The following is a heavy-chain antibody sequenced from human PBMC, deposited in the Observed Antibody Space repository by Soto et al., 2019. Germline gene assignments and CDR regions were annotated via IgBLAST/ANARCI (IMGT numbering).Heavy chain of an antibody. CDR3: ARDGVATGRFYYYYGMDV. V-gene: IGHV3-13*04. CDR1: GFTFSSYD. Sequence: PGGSLRLSCAASGFTFSSYDMHWVRQGKGQGLEWVSTIGIADNRYYLSSVKGRFTISRDNSKNTLYLQMNSLRAEDTAVYYCARDGVATGRFYYYYGMDVWGQGTTVTVSS. D-gene: IGHD5-12*01. CDR2: IGIADNR. J-gene: IGHJ6*02.